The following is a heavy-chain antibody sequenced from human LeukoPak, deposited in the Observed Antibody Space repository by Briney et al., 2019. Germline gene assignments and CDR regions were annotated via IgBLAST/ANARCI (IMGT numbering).Heavy chain of an antibody. CDR2: INPNSGGT. Sequence: ASVKVSCKASGNTFSYRNLYWVRQAPGQGLEWMGRINPNSGGTNYAQKFQGRVTMTRDTSISTAYMELSRLRSDDTAVYYCAREPASYSSSWYSGDYWGQGTLVTVSS. CDR3: AREPASYSSSWYSGDY. J-gene: IGHJ4*02. V-gene: IGHV1-2*06. D-gene: IGHD6-13*01. CDR1: GNTFSYRN.